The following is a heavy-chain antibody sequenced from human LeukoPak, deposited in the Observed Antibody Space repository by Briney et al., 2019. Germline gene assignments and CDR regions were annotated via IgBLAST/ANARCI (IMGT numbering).Heavy chain of an antibody. CDR3: ARLYYDVSGYFDY. D-gene: IGHD3-22*01. V-gene: IGHV5-51*01. Sequence: GESRKISCKGSGYSFTSFWIGWVRQMRGKGLEWMGMIYPDDSETIYSPSFQGQVTFSVDKSITTAYLHWSSLKASDTAMFYCARLYYDVSGYFDYWGQGTLVTVAS. CDR1: GYSFTSFW. CDR2: IYPDDSET. J-gene: IGHJ4*02.